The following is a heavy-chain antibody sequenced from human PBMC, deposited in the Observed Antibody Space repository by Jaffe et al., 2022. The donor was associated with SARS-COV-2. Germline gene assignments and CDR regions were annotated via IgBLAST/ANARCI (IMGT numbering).Heavy chain of an antibody. CDR2: IYYSGST. J-gene: IGHJ4*02. V-gene: IGHV4-31*03. CDR3: ARLAPTLGPSIAAAGIFDY. CDR1: GGSISSGGYY. Sequence: QVQLQESGPGLVKPSQTLSLTCTVSGGSISSGGYYWSWIRQHPGKGLEWIGYIYYSGSTYYNPSLKSRVTISVDTSKNQFSLKLSSVTAADTAVYYCARLAPTLGPSIAAAGIFDYWGQGTLVTVSS. D-gene: IGHD6-13*01.